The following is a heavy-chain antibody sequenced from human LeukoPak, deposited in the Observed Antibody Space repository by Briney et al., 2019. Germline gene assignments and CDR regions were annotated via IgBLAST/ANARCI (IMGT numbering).Heavy chain of an antibody. V-gene: IGHV3-23*01. CDR2: ISGSGGST. J-gene: IGHJ4*02. Sequence: GGSVRLSCAASGFTFSSYDMSWVRQAPGKGLEWVSAISGSGGSTYYADSVKGRFTISRDNSKNTLYLQMNSLRAEDTAVYYCAKVGHIVATICYFDYWGQGTLVTVSS. D-gene: IGHD5-12*01. CDR1: GFTFSSYD. CDR3: AKVGHIVATICYFDY.